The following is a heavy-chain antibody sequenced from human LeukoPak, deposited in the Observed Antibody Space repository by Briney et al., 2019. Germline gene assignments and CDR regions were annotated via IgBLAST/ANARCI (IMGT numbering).Heavy chain of an antibody. D-gene: IGHD1-14*01. CDR1: GFTLSAYG. CDR3: AKDTRDDHHSDY. CDR2: ISYDGINQ. V-gene: IGHV3-30*18. J-gene: IGHJ4*02. Sequence: QPGGSLRLSRAVSGFTLSAYGMHWVRQAPGKGLEWVAIISYDGINQYYPDSVKGRFTISRDNSKNTLHLQMNSLRAEDTAVYYCAKDTRDDHHSDYWGQGTLVTVSS.